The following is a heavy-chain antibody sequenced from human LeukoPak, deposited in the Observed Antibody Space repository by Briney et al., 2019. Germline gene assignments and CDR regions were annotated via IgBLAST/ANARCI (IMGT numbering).Heavy chain of an antibody. D-gene: IGHD3-22*01. CDR2: IIPVFGTA. CDR1: GGTFSSYA. CDR3: ARSMIVVVISGSFDY. V-gene: IGHV1-69*13. Sequence: SVKVSCKASGGTFSSYAISWVRQAPGQGLEWMGGIIPVFGTANYAQKFQGRVTITADESTSTAYMELSSLRSEDTAVYYCARSMIVVVISGSFDYWGQGTLVTVSS. J-gene: IGHJ4*02.